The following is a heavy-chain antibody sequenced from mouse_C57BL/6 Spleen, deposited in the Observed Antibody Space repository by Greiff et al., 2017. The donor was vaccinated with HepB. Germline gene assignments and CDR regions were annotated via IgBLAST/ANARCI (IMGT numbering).Heavy chain of an antibody. J-gene: IGHJ2*01. CDR3: ARGEGERCFDY. Sequence: QVQLQQPGTELVKPGASVKLSCKASGYTFTSYWMHWVKQRPGQGLEWIGNIIPSNGGTNYNEKFKSKATLPVDKSSSTAYMQLSSLTSEDSAVYYCARGEGERCFDYWGQGTTLTVSS. CDR2: IIPSNGGT. CDR1: GYTFTSYW. V-gene: IGHV1-53*01.